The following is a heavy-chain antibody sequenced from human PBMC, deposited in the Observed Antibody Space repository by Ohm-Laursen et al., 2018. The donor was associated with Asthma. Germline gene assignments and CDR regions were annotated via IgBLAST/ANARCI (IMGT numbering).Heavy chain of an antibody. V-gene: IGHV4-4*02. CDR2: IYHSGST. D-gene: IGHD1-26*01. J-gene: IGHJ4*02. CDR1: GGSISSSNW. Sequence: SDTLSLTCTVSGGSISSSNWWSWVRQPPGKGLEWIGEIYHSGSTNYNPSLKSRVTISVDKSKNQFSLKLSSVTAADTAVYYCARDVMGAITEDYWGQGTLVTVSS. CDR3: ARDVMGAITEDY.